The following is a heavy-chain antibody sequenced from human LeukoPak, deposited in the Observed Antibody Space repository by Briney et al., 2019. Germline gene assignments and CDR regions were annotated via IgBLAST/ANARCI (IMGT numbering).Heavy chain of an antibody. Sequence: SETLSLTCTVSGGSVNSGGYYWSWIRQHLGKGLEWIGYISYSGSTYYNPSLKSRLTISLDTSKNQFSLRLSSVNAADAAVYFCAVGPHHYFDSWGQGTLVTVSS. CDR2: ISYSGST. J-gene: IGHJ4*02. V-gene: IGHV4-31*03. CDR1: GGSVNSGGYY. CDR3: AVGPHHYFDS.